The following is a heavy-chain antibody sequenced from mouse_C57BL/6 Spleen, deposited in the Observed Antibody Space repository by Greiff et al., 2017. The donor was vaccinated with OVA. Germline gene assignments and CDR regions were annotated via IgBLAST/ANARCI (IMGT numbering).Heavy chain of an antibody. Sequence: EVQVVESGGGLVKPGGSLKLSCAASGFTFSSYAMPWVRQTPEKRLEWVATISDGGSYTYYPDNVKGRFTISRDNAKNNLYLQMSHLKSEDTAMYYCDREGELGPYFDYWGQGTTLTVSS. CDR2: ISDGGSYT. CDR3: DREGELGPYFDY. CDR1: GFTFSSYA. J-gene: IGHJ2*01. V-gene: IGHV5-4*01. D-gene: IGHD4-1*01.